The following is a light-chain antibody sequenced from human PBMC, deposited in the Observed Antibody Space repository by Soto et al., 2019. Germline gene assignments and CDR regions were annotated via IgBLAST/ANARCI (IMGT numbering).Light chain of an antibody. CDR3: QHYNSYSEA. V-gene: IGKV1-5*03. J-gene: IGKJ1*01. CDR2: KAS. CDR1: QTISSW. Sequence: DLQMTQSPSTPFGFVGDRVTIHCRASQTISSWLAWYQQKPGKAPKLLIYKASTLKSGVPSRFSGSGSGTEFTLTISSLQPDDFATYYCQHYNSYSEAFGQGTKVDIK.